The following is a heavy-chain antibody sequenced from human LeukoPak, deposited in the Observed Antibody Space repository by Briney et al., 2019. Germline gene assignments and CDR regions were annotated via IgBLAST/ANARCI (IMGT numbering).Heavy chain of an antibody. D-gene: IGHD3-22*01. Sequence: SETLSLTCTVSGGSISSGGYYWSWIRQHPGKGLEWIGYIYYSGSTYYNPSLKSRVTISVDTSKNQFSLKLSSVTAADTAVYYCARNYYESSGYYSNAFDIWGQGTMVTVSS. CDR2: IYYSGST. CDR1: GGSISSGGYY. V-gene: IGHV4-31*03. CDR3: ARNYYESSGYYSNAFDI. J-gene: IGHJ3*02.